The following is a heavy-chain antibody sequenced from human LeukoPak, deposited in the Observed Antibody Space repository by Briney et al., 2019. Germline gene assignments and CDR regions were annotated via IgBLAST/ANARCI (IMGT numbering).Heavy chain of an antibody. Sequence: SETLSLTCAVYGGSFSGYYWSWIRQPPGKGLEWIGEINHSGSTNYNPSLKSRVTISVDTSKNQFSLKLSSVTAADTAVYYCVSGSSGWLYFQHWGQGTLVTVSS. CDR2: INHSGST. V-gene: IGHV4-34*01. D-gene: IGHD6-19*01. J-gene: IGHJ1*01. CDR3: VSGSSGWLYFQH. CDR1: GGSFSGYY.